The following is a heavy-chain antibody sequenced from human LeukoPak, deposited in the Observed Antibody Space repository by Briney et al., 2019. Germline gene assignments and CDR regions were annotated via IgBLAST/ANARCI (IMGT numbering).Heavy chain of an antibody. CDR1: GYTFTSYG. CDR2: ISAYNGNT. J-gene: IGHJ6*02. V-gene: IGHV1-18*01. Sequence: ASVKVSCKASGYTFTSYGISWVRQAPGQGLEWMGWISAYNGNTNYAQKLQGRVTMTTDTSTSTAYMELRSLRSDDTAVYYCAREKRYYYYYGMDVWGQGTTVTVSS. CDR3: AREKRYYYYYGMDV.